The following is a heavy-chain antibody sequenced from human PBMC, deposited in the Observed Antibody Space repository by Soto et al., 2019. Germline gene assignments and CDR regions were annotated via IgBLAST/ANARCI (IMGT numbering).Heavy chain of an antibody. V-gene: IGHV1-69*13. CDR3: AYIDMVRGVIWDDNWFDP. J-gene: IGHJ5*02. CDR2: IIPIFGTA. D-gene: IGHD3-10*01. CDR1: GGTFSSYA. Sequence: SVKVSCKASGGTFSSYAISWVRQAPGQGLEWVGGIIPIFGTANYAQKFQGRVTITADESTSTAYMELSSLRSEDTAVYYCAYIDMVRGVIWDDNWFDPWGQGTLVTVSS.